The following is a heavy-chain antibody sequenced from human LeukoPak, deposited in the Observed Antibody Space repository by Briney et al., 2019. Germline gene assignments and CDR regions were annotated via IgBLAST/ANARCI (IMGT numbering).Heavy chain of an antibody. V-gene: IGHV3-33*01. CDR3: ARGSTVTTPFDY. D-gene: IGHD4-17*01. J-gene: IGHJ4*02. Sequence: GSLRLSCAASGFTFSSYGMHWVCQAPGKGLEWVAVIWYDGSNKYYADSVKGRFTISRDNSKNTLYLQMNSLRAEDTAVYYCARGSTVTTPFDYWGQGTLVTVSS. CDR1: GFTFSSYG. CDR2: IWYDGSNK.